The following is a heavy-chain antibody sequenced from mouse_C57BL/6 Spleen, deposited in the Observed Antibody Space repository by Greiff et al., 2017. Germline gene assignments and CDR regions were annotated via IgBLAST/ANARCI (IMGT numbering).Heavy chain of an antibody. CDR1: GYTFTSYW. CDR3: ARRRATVVATDWYFDV. D-gene: IGHD1-1*01. Sequence: VQLQQPGAELVRPGSSVKLSCKASGYTFTSYWMDWVKQRPGQGLEWIGNIYPSDSETHYNQNFKDKATLTVDKSSSTAYMQLSSLTSEDSAVYYCARRRATVVATDWYFDVWGTGTTVTVSS. CDR2: IYPSDSET. J-gene: IGHJ1*03. V-gene: IGHV1-61*01.